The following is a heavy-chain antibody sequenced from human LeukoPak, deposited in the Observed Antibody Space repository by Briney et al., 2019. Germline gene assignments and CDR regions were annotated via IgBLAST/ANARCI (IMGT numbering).Heavy chain of an antibody. CDR2: IYYTGTT. V-gene: IGHV4-30-4*01. CDR3: ARDRGVVTALPGDFDS. J-gene: IGHJ4*02. Sequence: SETLSLTCSVSGDSVSSDDYYWSWIRQPPGKAPEWIGYIYYTGTTYYNPSLQSRPSMSLDTSKNQFSLELRSVTAADTAVYYCARDRGVVTALPGDFDSWGLGTLVTVSS. CDR1: GDSVSSDDYY. D-gene: IGHD2-21*02.